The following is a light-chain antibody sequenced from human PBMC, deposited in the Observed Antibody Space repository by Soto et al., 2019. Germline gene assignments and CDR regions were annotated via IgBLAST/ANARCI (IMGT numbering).Light chain of an antibody. J-gene: IGKJ1*01. Sequence: QMTQSPTSLSPSLSDRVTIACRASQNISSYLNWYQQKPGKAPNLLIYTASTLQSGVPSRFSGSGSGTDFTLTISNLQPEDFATYCCQQSYTISWTFGQGTKVDIK. CDR1: QNISSY. V-gene: IGKV1-39*01. CDR3: QQSYTISWT. CDR2: TAS.